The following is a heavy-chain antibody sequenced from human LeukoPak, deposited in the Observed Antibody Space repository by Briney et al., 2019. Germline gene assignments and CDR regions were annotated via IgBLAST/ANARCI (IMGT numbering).Heavy chain of an antibody. D-gene: IGHD4-17*01. V-gene: IGHV3-21*01. CDR1: GFTFRSYN. J-gene: IGHJ4*02. CDR2: ISSSSSYI. CDR3: ASDGDYGY. Sequence: PGGSLRLSCAASGFTFRSYNMNWVRQAPGKRPEWVSSISSSSSYIYYADSVKGRFTISRDNAKNSLYLQMNSLRAEDTAVYYCASDGDYGYWGQGTLVTVSS.